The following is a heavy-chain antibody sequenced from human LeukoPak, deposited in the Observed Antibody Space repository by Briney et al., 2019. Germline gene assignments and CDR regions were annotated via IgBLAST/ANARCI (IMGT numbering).Heavy chain of an antibody. Sequence: PTGGSLRLSCAASGFTFSSYWMHWVRQAPGKGLVWVSRINSGGSSTSYADSVKGRFTISRDNAKNTLYLQMNSLRTEDTAVYYCARDRPIVGASDYWGQGTLVTVSS. CDR2: INSGGSST. J-gene: IGHJ4*02. CDR1: GFTFSSYW. D-gene: IGHD1-26*01. V-gene: IGHV3-74*01. CDR3: ARDRPIVGASDY.